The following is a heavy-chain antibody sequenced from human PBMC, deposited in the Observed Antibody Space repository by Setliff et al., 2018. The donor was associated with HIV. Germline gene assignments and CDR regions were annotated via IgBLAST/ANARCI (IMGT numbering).Heavy chain of an antibody. J-gene: IGHJ4*02. CDR3: AKSAFGGVSPFDY. CDR2: ISDSSDNT. D-gene: IGHD3-16*01. Sequence: GGSLSLSCAASGFTLSSYGLSWLRQAPERGLEWVSAISDSSDNTNYADSVKGRFTISRDDSQNTLYLQMPSLRAADTAVYYCAKSAFGGVSPFDYWGQGTLVTVSS. CDR1: GFTLSSYG. V-gene: IGHV3-23*01.